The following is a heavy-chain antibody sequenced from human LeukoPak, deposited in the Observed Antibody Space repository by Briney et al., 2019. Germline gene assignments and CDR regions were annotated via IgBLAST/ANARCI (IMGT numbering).Heavy chain of an antibody. CDR1: GGSIRTYY. CDR2: IYDSGYT. J-gene: IGHJ4*02. Sequence: PSETLSLTCTVSGGSIRTYYWSWIRQPPGKGLEWFGFIYDSGYTKYNPSLKSRATISVDMSKNQFSLKLSSVTAADTAVYYCARGGHYDSSGYPFWGQGTLVTVSS. D-gene: IGHD3-22*01. CDR3: ARGGHYDSSGYPF. V-gene: IGHV4-59*01.